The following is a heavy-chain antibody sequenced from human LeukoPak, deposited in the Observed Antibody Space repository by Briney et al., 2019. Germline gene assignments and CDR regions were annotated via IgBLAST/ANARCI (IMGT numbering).Heavy chain of an antibody. V-gene: IGHV3-23*01. D-gene: IGHD6-19*01. CDR2: ISGSGGST. CDR3: AKDSSGLNHFDY. Sequence: GGSLRLSCAASGFTFSSHAMSWVRQAPGKGLEWVSAISGSGGSTYYADSVKGRFTISRDNSKNTLYLQMNSLRAEDTAVYYCAKDSSGLNHFDYWGQGTLDTVSS. J-gene: IGHJ4*02. CDR1: GFTFSSHA.